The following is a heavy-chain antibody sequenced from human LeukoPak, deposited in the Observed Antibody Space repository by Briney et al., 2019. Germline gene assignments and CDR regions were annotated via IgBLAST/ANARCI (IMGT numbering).Heavy chain of an antibody. Sequence: GGSLRLSCAASGFPFSSYWMSWVRQAPGKGLEWVANIKQDGSEKYYVDSVKGRFTISRDNAKNSLYLQMNSLRAEDTALYYCARVPLSTAYLHYYSMDVWGKGTTVTVSS. D-gene: IGHD2-21*02. CDR3: ARVPLSTAYLHYYSMDV. CDR2: IKQDGSEK. J-gene: IGHJ6*03. CDR1: GFPFSSYW. V-gene: IGHV3-7*03.